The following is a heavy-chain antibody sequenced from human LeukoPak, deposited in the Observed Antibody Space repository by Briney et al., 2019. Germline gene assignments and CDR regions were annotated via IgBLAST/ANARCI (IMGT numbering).Heavy chain of an antibody. D-gene: IGHD5-12*01. J-gene: IGHJ6*02. V-gene: IGHV3-7*01. Sequence: GGALRLSCAASGFSFSSYWMSWVRQTPGKGLEWVANIKQDGSEKYYVDSVKGRFAISRDNAKNSLYLQMNSLRAEDTAVYYCARDNVGGGYDWDYYYYYGMDVWGQGTTVTVSS. CDR1: GFSFSSYW. CDR3: ARDNVGGGYDWDYYYYYGMDV. CDR2: IKQDGSEK.